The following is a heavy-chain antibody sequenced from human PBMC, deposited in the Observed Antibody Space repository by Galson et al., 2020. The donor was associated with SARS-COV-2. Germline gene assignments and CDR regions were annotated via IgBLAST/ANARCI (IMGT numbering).Heavy chain of an antibody. CDR2: ISGSGGST. CDR3: ARLAAADIRYYFAY. J-gene: IGHJ4*02. Sequence: GGSLRLSCAASGFTFSSYAMSWVRQAPGKGLEWVSTISGSGGSTYYADSVKGRFTISRDNFKNTLYLQMNSLRAEDTAVYYCARLAAADIRYYFAYWGQGTLVTVSS. D-gene: IGHD6-13*01. CDR1: GFTFSSYA. V-gene: IGHV3-23*01.